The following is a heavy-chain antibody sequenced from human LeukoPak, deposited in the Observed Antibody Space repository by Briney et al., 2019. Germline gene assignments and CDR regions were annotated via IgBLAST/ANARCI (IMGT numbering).Heavy chain of an antibody. CDR2: ISGSGGST. Sequence: GGSLRLSCAASGFTFSSYAMSWVRQAPGKGLEWVSAISGSGGSTYYADSVKGRFTISRDNSKNTLYLQMNSLRAEDTAVYYCARHIAAAGSHFDYWGQGTLVTVSS. V-gene: IGHV3-23*01. J-gene: IGHJ4*02. D-gene: IGHD6-13*01. CDR3: ARHIAAAGSHFDY. CDR1: GFTFSSYA.